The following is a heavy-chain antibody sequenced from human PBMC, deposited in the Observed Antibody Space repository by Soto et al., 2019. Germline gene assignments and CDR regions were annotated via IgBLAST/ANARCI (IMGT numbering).Heavy chain of an antibody. CDR3: AIAWVDNARQRYLDY. D-gene: IGHD1-26*01. CDR1: GFTLSSYA. J-gene: IGHJ4*02. CDR2: ISGSGGGT. V-gene: IGHV3-23*01. Sequence: EMQLLESGGGVVQPGGSLRLSCAASGFTLSSYAKSWVRQAPGKGLEWVSAISGSGGGTYYEDSVKGLFTISRDNSSYALYLLMSSLRAEDTAVYSCAIAWVDNARQRYLDYGGQGTLCTVSS.